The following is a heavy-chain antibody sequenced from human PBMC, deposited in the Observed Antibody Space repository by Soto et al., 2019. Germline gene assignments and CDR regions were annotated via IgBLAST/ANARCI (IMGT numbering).Heavy chain of an antibody. CDR1: GFTFDDYG. Sequence: EVQLAESGGGVVRPGGSLRLSCAASGFTFDDYGMSWVRQAPGKGLEWVSGINWNGGNTAYADSVKGRFTISRDNAKKSLYLQMNSLRADDTAFYYCTRVLSGYEWAGPSNHWGQGTLVTVSS. J-gene: IGHJ5*02. CDR3: TRVLSGYEWAGPSNH. CDR2: INWNGGNT. D-gene: IGHD5-12*01. V-gene: IGHV3-20*04.